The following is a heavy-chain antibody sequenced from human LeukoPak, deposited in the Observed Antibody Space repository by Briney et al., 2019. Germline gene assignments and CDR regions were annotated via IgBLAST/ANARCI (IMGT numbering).Heavy chain of an antibody. D-gene: IGHD3-10*01. J-gene: IGHJ4*02. CDR1: GFTFSSYW. CDR2: ISSSSSTI. V-gene: IGHV3-48*04. CDR3: ASLGYYGSGSYPLDY. Sequence: PGGSLRLSCAASGFTFSSYWMNWVRQAPGKGLEWVSYISSSSSTIYYADSVKGRFTISRDNAKNSLYLQMNSLRAEDTAVYYCASLGYYGSGSYPLDYWGQGTLVTVSS.